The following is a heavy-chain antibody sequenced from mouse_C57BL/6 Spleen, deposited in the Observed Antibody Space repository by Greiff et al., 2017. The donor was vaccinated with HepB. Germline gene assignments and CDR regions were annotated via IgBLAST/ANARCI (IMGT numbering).Heavy chain of an antibody. CDR3: ARDYDYDRMDY. D-gene: IGHD2-4*01. J-gene: IGHJ4*01. V-gene: IGHV1-81*01. CDR1: GYTFTSYG. Sequence: QVQLQQSGAELARPGASVKLSCKASGYTFTSYGISWVKQRTGQGLEWIGEIYPRSGNTYHNEKFKGKATLTADKSSSTAYMELRSLTSEDSAVYFCARDYDYDRMDYWGQGTSVTVSS. CDR2: IYPRSGNT.